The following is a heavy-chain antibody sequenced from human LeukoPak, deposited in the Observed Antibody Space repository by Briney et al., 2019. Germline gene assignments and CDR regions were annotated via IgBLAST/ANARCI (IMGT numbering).Heavy chain of an antibody. CDR2: IHSDGGTT. V-gene: IGHV3-74*01. Sequence: GSLRLSCAASGFTFSNYWMHWVRQAPGKGLVWVSLIHSDGGTTNYADSVKGRFTISRDNAKNTLYLQMNSLRVEDTAVYYCARDTYSIAEWGQGTLVTVSS. CDR1: GFTFSNYW. D-gene: IGHD1-26*01. CDR3: ARDTYSIAE. J-gene: IGHJ4*02.